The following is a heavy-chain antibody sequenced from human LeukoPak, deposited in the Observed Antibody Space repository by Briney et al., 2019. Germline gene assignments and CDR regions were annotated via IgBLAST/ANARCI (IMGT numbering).Heavy chain of an antibody. Sequence: SVKVSCKASGGTFSSYTISWVRQAPGQGLEWMGRIIPILGIANYAQKFQGRVTITADKSTSTAYMELSSLRSEDTAVYYCASGRYYYDSSGYSVYWGQGTLVTVSS. D-gene: IGHD3-22*01. V-gene: IGHV1-69*02. CDR2: IIPILGIA. J-gene: IGHJ4*02. CDR1: GGTFSSYT. CDR3: ASGRYYYDSSGYSVY.